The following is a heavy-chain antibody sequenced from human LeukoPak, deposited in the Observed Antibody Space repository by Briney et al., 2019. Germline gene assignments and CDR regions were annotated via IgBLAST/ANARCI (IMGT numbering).Heavy chain of an antibody. CDR1: GFTFSSYS. CDR3: ARDSSSTYYFDS. V-gene: IGHV3-48*04. D-gene: IGHD6-6*01. J-gene: IGHJ4*02. Sequence: GGSLRLSCAASGFTFSSYSMNWVRQAPGKGLEWLSYITSTSSTIFYADSVEGRFIISRDNAKNSLYLQMNSLRAEDTAVYYCARDSSSTYYFDSWGQGTLVTVSS. CDR2: ITSTSSTI.